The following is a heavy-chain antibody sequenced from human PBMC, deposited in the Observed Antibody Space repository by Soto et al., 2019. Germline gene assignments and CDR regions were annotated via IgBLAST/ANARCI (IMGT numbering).Heavy chain of an antibody. D-gene: IGHD1-1*01. CDR3: ARRYKSAGWFDP. CDR2: INTANGNT. CDR1: GYSFNTYA. V-gene: IGHV1-3*04. J-gene: IGHJ5*02. Sequence: QVQLVQSGAEVKKPGASVRVSCQASGYSFNTYAIHWVRQAPGQGLEWMGWINTANGNTEYSQKFQGRVTFNRDTSATTAYMDLSSLRSEDTATYYCARRYKSAGWFDPWGQGTLVTVSS.